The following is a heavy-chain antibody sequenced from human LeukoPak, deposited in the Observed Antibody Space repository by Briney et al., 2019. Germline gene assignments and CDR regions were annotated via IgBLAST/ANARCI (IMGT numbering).Heavy chain of an antibody. CDR1: GLAFSTYA. D-gene: IGHD2-2*01. Sequence: PGGSLRLSCAASGLAFSTYAMSWVRQAPGKGLEWVSVISGSGTSTYYADSVKGRFTISRDNSKNTLYLQMNSLRADDTAVFYCAGAAYCSSTSCYRSYGLDVWGQGTTVTVSS. CDR3: AGAAYCSSTSCYRSYGLDV. CDR2: ISGSGTST. J-gene: IGHJ6*02. V-gene: IGHV3-23*01.